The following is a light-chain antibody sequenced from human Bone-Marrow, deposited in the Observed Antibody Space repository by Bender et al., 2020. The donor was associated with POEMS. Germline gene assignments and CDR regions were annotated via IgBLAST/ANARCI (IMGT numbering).Light chain of an antibody. V-gene: IGLV2-11*01. CDR2: DVN. CDR1: SSDVGAYNF. Sequence: QSALTQPRSVSGSPGQSVTISCTGTSSDVGAYNFVSWYQQHPGKAPKFLIYDVNKRPSGVPDRFSGSKSGNTASLTISGLQAEDEADYYCSSYSSSNTYVFGTGTKVTVL. CDR3: SSYSSSNTYV. J-gene: IGLJ1*01.